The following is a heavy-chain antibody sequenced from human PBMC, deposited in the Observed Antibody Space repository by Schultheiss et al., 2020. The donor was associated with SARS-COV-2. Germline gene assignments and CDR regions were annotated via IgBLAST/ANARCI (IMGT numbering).Heavy chain of an antibody. Sequence: SQTLSLTCTVSGGSISSGGYYWAWIRQPAGKGLEWIGRIYATGTTNYNPSLKSRLTMSVDTSKNQFSLRLTSVTAADTAVYYCARDDTVRGPYGMDVWGQGTTVTVSS. D-gene: IGHD3-10*01. CDR3: ARDDTVRGPYGMDV. V-gene: IGHV4-61*02. CDR2: IYATGTT. CDR1: GGSISSGGYY. J-gene: IGHJ6*02.